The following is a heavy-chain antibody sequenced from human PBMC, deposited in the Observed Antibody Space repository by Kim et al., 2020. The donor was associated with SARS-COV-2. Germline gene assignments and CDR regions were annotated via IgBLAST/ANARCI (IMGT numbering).Heavy chain of an antibody. CDR1: GFTFDDYA. V-gene: IGHV3-9*01. Sequence: GGSLRLSCAASGFTFDDYAMQWVRQAPGKGLEWVSGISWNSGSIGYADSVKGRFIISRDNAKNSLYLQMNSLRVEDTALYHCAKDGHYDSSVWGQGTLVTVSS. CDR2: ISWNSGSI. J-gene: IGHJ4*02. CDR3: AKDGHYDSSV. D-gene: IGHD3-22*01.